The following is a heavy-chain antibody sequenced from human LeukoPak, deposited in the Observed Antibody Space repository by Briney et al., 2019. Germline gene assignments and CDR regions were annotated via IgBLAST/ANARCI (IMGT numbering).Heavy chain of an antibody. D-gene: IGHD4-17*01. J-gene: IGHJ4*02. CDR1: GGSISSGSYY. CDR3: AREGGNGDYDY. V-gene: IGHV4-31*11. CDR2: MYYSGST. Sequence: SETLCVTCAVSGGSISSGSYYWSWIRQHPGKGLEWIGYMYYSGSTHYNPSLKSRTTISADTSKNQFSLKLSSVTAADTAVYYCAREGGNGDYDYWGQGNLGTVSS.